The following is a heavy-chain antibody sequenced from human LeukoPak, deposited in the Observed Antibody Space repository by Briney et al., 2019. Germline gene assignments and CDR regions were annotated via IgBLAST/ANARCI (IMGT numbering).Heavy chain of an antibody. J-gene: IGHJ3*02. CDR3: ARTYYYDSSGANDAFDI. V-gene: IGHV1-2*04. CDR2: INPNSGGT. CDR1: GYTFTGYY. D-gene: IGHD3-22*01. Sequence: ASVKVFCKASGYTFTGYYMHWVRQAPGQGLEWMGWINPNSGGTNYAQKFQGWVTMTRDTSITTAYMELRRLRSDDTAVYYCARTYYYDSSGANDAFDIWGQGTKVTVSS.